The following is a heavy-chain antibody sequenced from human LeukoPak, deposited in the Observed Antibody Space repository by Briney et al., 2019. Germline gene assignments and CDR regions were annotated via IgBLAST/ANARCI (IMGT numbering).Heavy chain of an antibody. CDR3: ARQPGSGA. CDR2: IFPGDSDT. Sequence: GESLKISCKGSGYSFTSYWIGWVRQKPGKGAEWMGIIFPGDSDTRYSPSFQGQVTISADKTISTAFLQWSSLKASDSAMYYCARQPGSGAWGQGTLVSVSS. V-gene: IGHV5-51*01. D-gene: IGHD1-14*01. J-gene: IGHJ5*02. CDR1: GYSFTSYW.